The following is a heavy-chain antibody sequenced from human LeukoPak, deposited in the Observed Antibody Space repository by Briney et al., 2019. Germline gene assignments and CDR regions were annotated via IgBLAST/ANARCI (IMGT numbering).Heavy chain of an antibody. CDR3: AKGKAEYCSGGSCYLDY. J-gene: IGHJ4*02. CDR1: GFTFSTYS. D-gene: IGHD2-15*01. CDR2: INQDGSEK. V-gene: IGHV3-7*01. Sequence: PGGSLRLSCAASGFTFSTYSMSWVREAPGKGMEWVANINQDGSEKCYLDSVKGRFTISRDNAKNSVYLQMNSLRAEDTAVYYCAKGKAEYCSGGSCYLDYWGQGTLVTVTS.